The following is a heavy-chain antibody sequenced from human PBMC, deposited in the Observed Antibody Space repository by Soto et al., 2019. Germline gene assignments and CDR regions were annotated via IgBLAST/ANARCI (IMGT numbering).Heavy chain of an antibody. V-gene: IGHV4-59*01. D-gene: IGHD1-1*01. J-gene: IGHJ5*02. Sequence: SETLSLTCTVSGGSIGGYYWTWRRQAPGKGLEWIGYMYYTGDTNYNPSLKSRVTISIDTSRTFFSLNLKSVTAADTAVYYCGRLVTGESDATFWFDPWGQGTLVTVSS. CDR2: MYYTGDT. CDR3: GRLVTGESDATFWFDP. CDR1: GGSIGGYY.